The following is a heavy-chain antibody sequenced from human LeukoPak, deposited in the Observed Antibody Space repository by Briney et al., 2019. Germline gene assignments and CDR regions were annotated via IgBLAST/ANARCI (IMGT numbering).Heavy chain of an antibody. D-gene: IGHD3-22*01. CDR2: IRSSDNTI. Sequence: PGGSLRLSCAASGLSLSDYHMSWIRQAPGKGLEWVSYIRSSDNTIYYADSVKGRFTISTDNAKNSLFLQMNSLRAEDTAVYYCASSSGHSYWGQGTLVTVSS. CDR3: ASSSGHSY. CDR1: GLSLSDYH. V-gene: IGHV3-11*01. J-gene: IGHJ4*02.